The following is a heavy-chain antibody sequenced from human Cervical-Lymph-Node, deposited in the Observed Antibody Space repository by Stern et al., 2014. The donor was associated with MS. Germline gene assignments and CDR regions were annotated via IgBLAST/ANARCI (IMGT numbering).Heavy chain of an antibody. CDR2: IYPGDSDT. V-gene: IGHV5-51*01. D-gene: IGHD5-12*01. J-gene: IGHJ6*02. Sequence: EVQLVESGAEVKTPGESLKISCKGSGYNFTTYWIGWVRQMPGKGLEWMGIIYPGDSDTRYRPSFQGQVTLSADKSIRTAYLQWSSLKASDTAMYYCARAAYSGYDKESYYYYGMDVWGQGTTVTVSS. CDR3: ARAAYSGYDKESYYYYGMDV. CDR1: GYNFTTYW.